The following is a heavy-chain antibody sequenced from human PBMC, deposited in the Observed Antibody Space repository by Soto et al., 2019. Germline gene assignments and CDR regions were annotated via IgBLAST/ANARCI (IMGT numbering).Heavy chain of an antibody. D-gene: IGHD5-18*01. J-gene: IGHJ4*02. CDR1: GYTFTSYA. Sequence: ASVKVSCKASGYTFTSYAMLWVRQAPGQRLEWMGWINAGNGNTKYSQKFQGRVTITRDTSASTAYMELSSLRSEDTAVYYCARDPGDTAMAPTYYFDYWGQGTLVTVSS. CDR3: ARDPGDTAMAPTYYFDY. V-gene: IGHV1-3*01. CDR2: INAGNGNT.